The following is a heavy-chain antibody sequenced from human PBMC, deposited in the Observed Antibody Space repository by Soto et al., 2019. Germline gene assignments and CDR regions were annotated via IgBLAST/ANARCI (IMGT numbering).Heavy chain of an antibody. Sequence: SETLSLTCTVSGGYVSSGSYYWSWIRQPPGKGLEWIGYIYYSGSTNYNPSLKSRVTISVDTSKNQFSLKLSSVTAADTAVYYCAGASGTYYYYYGMDVWGQGATVTVSS. CDR2: IYYSGST. CDR3: AGASGTYYYYYGMDV. D-gene: IGHD1-1*01. CDR1: GGYVSSGSYY. J-gene: IGHJ6*02. V-gene: IGHV4-61*01.